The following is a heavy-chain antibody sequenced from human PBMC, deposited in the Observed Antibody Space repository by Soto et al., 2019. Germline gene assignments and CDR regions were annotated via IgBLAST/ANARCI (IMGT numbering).Heavy chain of an antibody. CDR2: INPSGGST. D-gene: IGHD4-4*01. J-gene: IGHJ5*02. CDR1: GYTFTSYY. Sequence: QVQLVQSGAEVKKPGASVKVSCKASGYTFTSYYMHWVRQAPGQGLEWMGIINPSGGSTSYAQKFQGRVTMTRVTSTSTVYMELSRLRSEDTAVYYCARDYSTRYWFDPWGQGNLVTVSS. V-gene: IGHV1-46*01. CDR3: ARDYSTRYWFDP.